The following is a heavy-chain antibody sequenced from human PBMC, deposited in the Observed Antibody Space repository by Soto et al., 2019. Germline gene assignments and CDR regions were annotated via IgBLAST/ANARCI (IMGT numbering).Heavy chain of an antibody. D-gene: IGHD2-2*02. CDR2: IYTSGST. CDR3: ARDMARGCSSTSCYRRGNWFDP. CDR1: GGSISSYY. Sequence: QVQLQESGPGLVKPSETLSLTCTVSGGSISSYYWSWIRQPDGKGLEWIGRIYTSGSTNYNPSLKSRVTMSVDTSKNQFSLKLSSVTAADTAVYYCARDMARGCSSTSCYRRGNWFDPWGQGTLVTVSS. V-gene: IGHV4-4*07. J-gene: IGHJ5*02.